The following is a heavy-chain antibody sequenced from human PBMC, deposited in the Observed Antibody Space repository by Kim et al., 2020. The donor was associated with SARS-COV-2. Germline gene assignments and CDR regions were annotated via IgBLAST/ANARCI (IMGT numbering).Heavy chain of an antibody. Sequence: PSLQGRVTISVDTSKNQFSLKLSSVTAADTAVYYCARAVYYYDSSGKIDYWGQGTLVTVSS. J-gene: IGHJ4*02. CDR3: ARAVYYYDSSGKIDY. V-gene: IGHV4-39*07. D-gene: IGHD3-22*01.